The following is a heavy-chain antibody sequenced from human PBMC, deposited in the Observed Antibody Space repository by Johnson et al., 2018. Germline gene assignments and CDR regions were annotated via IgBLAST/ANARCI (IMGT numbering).Heavy chain of an antibody. D-gene: IGHD5-18*01. CDR2: ISYDGGNR. Sequence: VQLVESGGGVVQPGRSLTLSCAVSGFTFNNYGMHWVRQAPGKGLEWVTLISYDGGNRYYADSAKGRFTISRDNSKNTLFLQMNSLRAEDTDVYYCAKDERGCSYGHYYYYYYMDVWGKGTTVTVSS. CDR1: GFTFNNYG. J-gene: IGHJ6*03. CDR3: AKDERGCSYGHYYYYYYMDV. V-gene: IGHV3-30*18.